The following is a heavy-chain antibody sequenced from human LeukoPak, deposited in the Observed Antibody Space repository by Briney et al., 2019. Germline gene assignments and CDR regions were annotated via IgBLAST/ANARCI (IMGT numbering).Heavy chain of an antibody. CDR3: TRRDGYNAFDY. J-gene: IGHJ4*02. D-gene: IGHD5-24*01. Sequence: ASVKVSCKPSGYAFSSYYMHWVRQAPGQGPEWMGIINPRRGSTTYAQKFQGRVTMTGDTSTSTVYMELSSLRSEDTAVYYCTRRDGYNAFDYWGQGTLVTVSS. CDR2: INPRRGST. V-gene: IGHV1-46*01. CDR1: GYAFSSYY.